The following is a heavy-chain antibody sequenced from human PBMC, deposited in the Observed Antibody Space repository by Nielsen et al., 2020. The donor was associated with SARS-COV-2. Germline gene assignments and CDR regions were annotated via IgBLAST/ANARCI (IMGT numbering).Heavy chain of an antibody. CDR2: IYYSGST. V-gene: IGHV4-59*05. D-gene: IGHD1-7*01. CDR1: GGSISSYY. J-gene: IGHJ6*03. CDR3: ARTEYNWNYGLSNNYYYYYYMDV. Sequence: SETLSLTCTVSGGSISSYYWSWIRQPPGKGLEWIGSIYYSGSTYYNPSLKSRVTISVDTSKNQFSLKLSSVTAADTAVYYCARTEYNWNYGLSNNYYYYYYMDVWGKGTTVTVSS.